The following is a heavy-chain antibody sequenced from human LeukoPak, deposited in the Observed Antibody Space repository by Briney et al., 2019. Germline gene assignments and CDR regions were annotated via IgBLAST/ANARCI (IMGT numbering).Heavy chain of an antibody. V-gene: IGHV1-2*06. J-gene: IGHJ4*02. CDR1: GYTFIDYW. D-gene: IGHD3-3*01. CDR3: ARDRDGGVGTIDY. CDR2: ININSGGI. Sequence: ASVKVSCKASGYTFIDYWIHWVRQAPGQGLEWMGRININSGGINYAEKFQGRFTMTRATSISTAYMELSRLRFDDTAVYYCARDRDGGVGTIDYWGQGTLVPVSS.